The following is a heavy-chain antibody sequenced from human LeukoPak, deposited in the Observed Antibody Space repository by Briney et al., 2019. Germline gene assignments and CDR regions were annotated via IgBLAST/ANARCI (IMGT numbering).Heavy chain of an antibody. CDR1: GDSTSNSSYY. CDR3: ASTTYYYYYMDV. J-gene: IGHJ6*03. Sequence: SETLSLTCTVSGDSTSNSSYYWGWIRQPPGKGLEWIGSVYYSGSTYYNPSPKSRVTISVDTSKNQFSLKLSSVTAADTAVYYCASTTYYYYYMDVWGKGTTVTISS. CDR2: VYYSGST. D-gene: IGHD1-1*01. V-gene: IGHV4-39*07.